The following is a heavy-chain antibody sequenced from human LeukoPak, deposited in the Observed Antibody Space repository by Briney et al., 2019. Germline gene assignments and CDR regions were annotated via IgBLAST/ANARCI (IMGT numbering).Heavy chain of an antibody. CDR2: INPNSGGA. D-gene: IGHD3-3*01. CDR3: ARTPPHYDFWSGYPY. Sequence: GASVKVSCKASGYTFTSYGISWVRQAPGQGLEWMGRINPNSGGANYARKFQGRVTMTRDTSIITAYMELSRLRSDDTAVYYCARTPPHYDFWSGYPYWGQGTLVTVSS. J-gene: IGHJ4*02. V-gene: IGHV1-2*02. CDR1: GYTFTSYG.